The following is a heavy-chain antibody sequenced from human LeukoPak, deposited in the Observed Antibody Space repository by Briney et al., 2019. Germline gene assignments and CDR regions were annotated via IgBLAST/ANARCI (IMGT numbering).Heavy chain of an antibody. CDR1: GYSFTNYW. D-gene: IGHD6-25*01. Sequence: GESLEISCRTSGYSFTNYWIGWVRQMHGKGLEWLGNINPANSEITNSPSFQGQVTISADKSTSTAYLHWNSLKASDTAMYYCTRHWSSAWFGYWGQGTPVTVSS. V-gene: IGHV5-51*01. CDR3: TRHWSSAWFGY. CDR2: INPANSEI. J-gene: IGHJ4*02.